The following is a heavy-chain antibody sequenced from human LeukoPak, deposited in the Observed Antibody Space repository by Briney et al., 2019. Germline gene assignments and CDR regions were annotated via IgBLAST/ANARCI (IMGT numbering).Heavy chain of an antibody. V-gene: IGHV5-51*01. CDR3: ARLGYSSSSKYFQH. CDR2: IYPGDSDT. J-gene: IGHJ1*01. D-gene: IGHD6-6*01. Sequence: GESLKISCKGSGYTFSSYWIAWVRQMPGEGLEWMGVIYPGDSDTRYSPSFQGQVTISADKSISTAYLQWSSLKASDTAMYYCARLGYSSSSKYFQHWGQGTLVTVSS. CDR1: GYTFSSYW.